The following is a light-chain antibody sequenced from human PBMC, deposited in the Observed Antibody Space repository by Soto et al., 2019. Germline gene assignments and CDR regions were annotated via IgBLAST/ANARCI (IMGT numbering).Light chain of an antibody. CDR2: DVS. J-gene: IGLJ2*01. CDR1: SIDVGGYNY. Sequence: QSALTQPASVSGSPGQSITISCTGTSIDVGGYNYVSWYQHHPGKAPKLMIYDVSNRPSGVSNRFSGSKSGNTASLTISGLRAEDEADYYCSSYTSTSTLVVFGGGTKLTVL. V-gene: IGLV2-14*03. CDR3: SSYTSTSTLVV.